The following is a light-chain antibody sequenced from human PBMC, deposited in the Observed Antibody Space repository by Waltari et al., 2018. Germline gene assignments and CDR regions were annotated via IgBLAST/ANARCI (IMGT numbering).Light chain of an antibody. CDR3: QQSSSYPPT. V-gene: IGKV1-39*01. Sequence: DIQMTQSPSSVSASVGDRVTITCRASQNIGSYLIWYQQKPGKAPNLLIYSASSLQSGVPSRFSGSGSATDFTLTINSLQPDDFATYYCQQSSSYPPTFGQGTQV. CDR2: SAS. CDR1: QNIGSY. J-gene: IGKJ1*01.